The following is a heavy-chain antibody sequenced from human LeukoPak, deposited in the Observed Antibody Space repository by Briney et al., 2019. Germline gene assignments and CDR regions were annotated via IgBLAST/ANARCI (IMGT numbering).Heavy chain of an antibody. CDR1: GFSFSSYW. CDR2: LNQDGTDK. Sequence: PGGSLRLSGAASGFSFSSYWMSWVRQAPGKGLEWVANLNQDGTDKYYVDSVRGRFTISRDNAKNSLYLQMNSLRAEDTAVYYCARDPTLTGVPGVDGDYFDSWGQGTLATVSS. D-gene: IGHD1-14*01. CDR3: ARDPTLTGVPGVDGDYFDS. V-gene: IGHV3-7*01. J-gene: IGHJ4*02.